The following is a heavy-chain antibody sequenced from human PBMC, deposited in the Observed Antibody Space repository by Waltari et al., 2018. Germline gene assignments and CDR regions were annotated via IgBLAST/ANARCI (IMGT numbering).Heavy chain of an antibody. Sequence: QVQLQESGPGLVKPSETLSLTCAVSGYSIRSGYYWGWIRQPPGKGLEWIGSIYHSGSTYYNPSLKSRVTISVDTSKNQFSLKLSSVTAADTAVYYCARLAYYDILTGYYWGQGTLVTVSS. CDR2: IYHSGST. CDR1: GYSIRSGYY. D-gene: IGHD3-9*01. CDR3: ARLAYYDILTGYY. J-gene: IGHJ4*02. V-gene: IGHV4-38-2*01.